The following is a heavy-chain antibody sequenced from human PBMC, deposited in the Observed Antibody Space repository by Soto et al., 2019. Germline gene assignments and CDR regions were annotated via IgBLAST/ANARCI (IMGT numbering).Heavy chain of an antibody. Sequence: QVQLQQSGPRLVKPSETLSLTCTVSSGPDRSHNWGWIRQPPGRGLEWIGYVYYTGDTAYNPSLRRRVSISADTSTNAISPTLSSVTAADTAVYYCVRQGIDYLHGLVDVWGQGTTVSVSS. J-gene: IGHJ6*02. CDR2: VYYTGDT. D-gene: IGHD4-17*01. CDR3: VRQGIDYLHGLVDV. V-gene: IGHV4-59*08. CDR1: SGPDRSHN.